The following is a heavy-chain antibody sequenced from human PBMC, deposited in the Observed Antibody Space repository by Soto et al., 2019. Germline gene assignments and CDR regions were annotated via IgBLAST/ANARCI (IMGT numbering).Heavy chain of an antibody. CDR2: INHSGST. D-gene: IGHD2-15*01. V-gene: IGHV4-34*01. J-gene: IGHJ4*02. CDR1: GGSFSGYY. Sequence: SESLSLTCAVYGGSFSGYYWSWIRQPPGKGLEWIGEINHSGSTNYNPSLKSRVTISVDTSKNQFSLKLSSVTAADTAVYYCARTDCSGGGSCYPIDYWGQGTLVTVSS. CDR3: ARTDCSGGGSCYPIDY.